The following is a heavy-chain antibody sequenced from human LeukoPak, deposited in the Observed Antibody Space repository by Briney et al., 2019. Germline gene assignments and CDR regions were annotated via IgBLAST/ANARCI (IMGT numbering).Heavy chain of an antibody. D-gene: IGHD6-6*01. CDR2: ITDSGGDT. Sequence: GGSLRLSCAASGFTFSSYAMSWVRQAPGKGLEWISAITDSGGDTYHADSVKGRFTISRGNSKNTLYLQMDSLRVEDTAVYYCAKGSSSSRPYYFDYWGQGTLVTVSS. CDR1: GFTFSSYA. J-gene: IGHJ4*02. CDR3: AKGSSSSRPYYFDY. V-gene: IGHV3-23*01.